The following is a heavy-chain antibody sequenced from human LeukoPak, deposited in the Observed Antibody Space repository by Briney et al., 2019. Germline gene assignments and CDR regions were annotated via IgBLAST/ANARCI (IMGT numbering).Heavy chain of an antibody. J-gene: IGHJ4*02. CDR3: AKGVKYIVMVTAQHYFDY. CDR1: GFTFGSYV. D-gene: IGHD2-21*02. V-gene: IGHV3-30*04. Sequence: GGSLRLSCAASGFTFGSYVMHWVRQAPGRGREWVAFMSYDGSNEYYADSVKGRFTISRDNSKNTLYLQMNSLRAADTAVYYCAKGVKYIVMVTAQHYFDYWGQGTLVTVSS. CDR2: MSYDGSNE.